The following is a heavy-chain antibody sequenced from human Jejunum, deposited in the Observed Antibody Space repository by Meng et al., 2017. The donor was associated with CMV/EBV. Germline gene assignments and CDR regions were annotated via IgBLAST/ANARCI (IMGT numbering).Heavy chain of an antibody. CDR3: VRLSGEGYSLDNYGMDV. D-gene: IGHD1-1*01. CDR2: IYPDDSDT. V-gene: IGHV5-51*01. J-gene: IGHJ6*02. CDR1: FSTYV. Sequence: FSTYVIGWVRQMPGKGMESIGIIYPDDSDTRYSPSFQGQVTISADKSISTAYLQWTSLKASDTAMYYCVRLSGEGYSLDNYGMDVWGQGTTVTVSS.